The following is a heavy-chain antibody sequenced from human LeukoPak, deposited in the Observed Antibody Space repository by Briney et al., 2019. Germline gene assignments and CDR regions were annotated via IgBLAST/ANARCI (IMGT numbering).Heavy chain of an antibody. Sequence: PSGTLSLTCAVSGGSISSSNWWSWVRQPPGKGLEWIGEIYHRGSTNYNPSLKSRVTISVDKSKNQFSLKLSSVTAADTAVYYCASTHYDFWSGQYYYYGMDVWGQGTTVTVSS. CDR3: ASTHYDFWSGQYYYYGMDV. J-gene: IGHJ6*02. D-gene: IGHD3-3*01. V-gene: IGHV4-4*02. CDR2: IYHRGST. CDR1: GGSISSSNW.